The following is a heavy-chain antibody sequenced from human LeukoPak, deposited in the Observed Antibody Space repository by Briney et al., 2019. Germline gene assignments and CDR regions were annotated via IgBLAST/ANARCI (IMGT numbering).Heavy chain of an antibody. D-gene: IGHD2-2*01. Sequence: GGSLRLSCVASEFTISRYWMSWVRQAPGKGLEWVANINQDGSAKNYVDSVKGRFAISRDNAKNSLYLQMNSLRSEDTAVYYCAKMPDFDYWGQGTLVTVSS. CDR3: AKMPDFDY. J-gene: IGHJ4*02. CDR2: INQDGSAK. V-gene: IGHV3-7*03. CDR1: EFTISRYW.